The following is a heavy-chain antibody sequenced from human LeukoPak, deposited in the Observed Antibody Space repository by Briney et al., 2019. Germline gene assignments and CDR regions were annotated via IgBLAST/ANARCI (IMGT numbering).Heavy chain of an antibody. CDR3: RRSHSVRTCFDY. J-gene: IGHJ4*02. D-gene: IGHD3-10*01. V-gene: IGHV4-61*05. CDR1: GGSISSSSYY. Sequence: SETLSLTCTVSGGSISSSSYYWGWIRQPPGKGLEWIGYIYYSGSTNYNPSLKSRVTISVDTSKNQFALKVSSVTAADTAVYYCRRSHSVRTCFDYWGQGTLVTVSS. CDR2: IYYSGST.